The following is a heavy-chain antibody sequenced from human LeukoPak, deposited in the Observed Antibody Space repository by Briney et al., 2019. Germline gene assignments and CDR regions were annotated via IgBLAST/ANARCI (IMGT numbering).Heavy chain of an antibody. CDR3: ARDFGGTMKTALDY. D-gene: IGHD4-23*01. J-gene: IGHJ4*02. V-gene: IGHV3-21*01. Sequence: GGSLRLSCAASGFTFSTYSMNWVRQAPGNGLEWVSSIANSIIHIYYADSVKGRFTISRDNAKNSLYLQMDSLRAEDTAVYYCARDFGGTMKTALDYWGQGTLVTVSS. CDR1: GFTFSTYS. CDR2: IANSIIHI.